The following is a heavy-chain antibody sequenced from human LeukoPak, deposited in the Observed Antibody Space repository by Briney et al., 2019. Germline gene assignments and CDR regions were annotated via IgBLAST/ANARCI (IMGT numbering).Heavy chain of an antibody. V-gene: IGHV1-46*01. Sequence: GASVKVSCKASGYTFTNYYMHWVRQAPGQGLEWMGIINPSGGSTSYAQKLQGRVTITADKSTSTAYIELSSLRSEDTAVYYCARETAAPTHNWFVPWGQGTLVTVSS. CDR2: INPSGGST. CDR1: GYTFTNYY. D-gene: IGHD2-2*01. J-gene: IGHJ5*02. CDR3: ARETAAPTHNWFVP.